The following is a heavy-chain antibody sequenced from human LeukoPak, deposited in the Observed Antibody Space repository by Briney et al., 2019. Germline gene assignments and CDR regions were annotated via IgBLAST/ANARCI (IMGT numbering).Heavy chain of an antibody. J-gene: IGHJ4*02. CDR1: GFTFSSYE. D-gene: IGHD2-2*01. CDR2: ISSSGSTI. V-gene: IGHV3-48*03. Sequence: PGGSLRLSCAASGFTFSSYEMNWVRQAPGKGLEWVSYISSSGSTIYYADSVKGRFTISRDNAKNSLYLQMNSLRAEDTAVYYCARERCSSTSCYDDYWGQGTLVTVSS. CDR3: ARERCSSTSCYDDY.